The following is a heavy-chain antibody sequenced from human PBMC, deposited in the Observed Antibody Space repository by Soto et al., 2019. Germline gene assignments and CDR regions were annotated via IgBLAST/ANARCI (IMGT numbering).Heavy chain of an antibody. V-gene: IGHV1-69*13. CDR3: ASRYSYGYHTYYYGMDV. CDR1: GGTFSSYA. Sequence: SVKVSCKASGGTFSSYAISWVRQAPGQGLEWMGGIIPIFGTANYAQKFQGRVTITADESTSTAYMELSSLRSEDTAVYYCASRYSYGYHTYYYGMDVWGQGTTVTVSS. CDR2: IIPIFGTA. D-gene: IGHD5-18*01. J-gene: IGHJ6*02.